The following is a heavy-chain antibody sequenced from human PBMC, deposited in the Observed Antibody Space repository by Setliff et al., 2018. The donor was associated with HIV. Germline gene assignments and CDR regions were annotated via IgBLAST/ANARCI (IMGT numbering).Heavy chain of an antibody. Sequence: PGGSLRLSCAASGFTFSSYSMNWVRQAPGKGLEWVSYISSSSSTIYYADSVKGRFTISRDNAKNSLYLQMNSLRAEDTAVYYCARARYYDSSGYYHWGQGTLVTVSS. V-gene: IGHV3-48*01. CDR1: GFTFSSYS. J-gene: IGHJ5*02. D-gene: IGHD3-22*01. CDR3: ARARYYDSSGYYH. CDR2: ISSSSSTI.